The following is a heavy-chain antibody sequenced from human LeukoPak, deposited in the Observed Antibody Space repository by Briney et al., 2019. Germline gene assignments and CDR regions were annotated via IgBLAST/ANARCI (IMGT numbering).Heavy chain of an antibody. D-gene: IGHD5-18*01. CDR3: ARDLIGYSYGYYNYGMDV. Sequence: GGSLRLSCAASGFTFSSYSMNWVRQAPGKGLEWVSSISSSNSYIYYADSVKGRFTISRDNAKNSLYLQMNSLRAEDTAVYYCARDLIGYSYGYYNYGMDVWGQGTTVTVSS. J-gene: IGHJ6*02. V-gene: IGHV3-21*01. CDR1: GFTFSSYS. CDR2: ISSSNSYI.